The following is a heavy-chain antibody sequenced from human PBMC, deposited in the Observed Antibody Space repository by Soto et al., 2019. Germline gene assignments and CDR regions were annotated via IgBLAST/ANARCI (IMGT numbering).Heavy chain of an antibody. CDR3: ARDKDWAFDY. CDR2: IFVDSSTI. Sequence: HPGGSLRLSCIASGFTFSSYSMVWVRQAPGKGQEWISYIFVDSSTIYYADSVKGRFTVSRDNSQNSLFLLMNSLRAEDMAVYYCARDKDWAFDYWGQGTLVTVSS. CDR1: GFTFSSYS. D-gene: IGHD3-9*01. J-gene: IGHJ4*02. V-gene: IGHV3-48*04.